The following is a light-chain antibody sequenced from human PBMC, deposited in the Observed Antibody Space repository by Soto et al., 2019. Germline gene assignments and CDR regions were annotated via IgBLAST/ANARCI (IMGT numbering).Light chain of an antibody. V-gene: IGKV3-20*01. Sequence: ETVLTQSPGTLSLSPGERATLSCRASQSVSSSYLAWYQQKPGQAHRLLIYDASRRATGIPDRFSDSGSGTVFTLTISVLEPEDFVVYCFQQYVRSTPSRTFGQGTKGESK. J-gene: IGKJ1*01. CDR2: DAS. CDR1: QSVSSSY. CDR3: QQYVRSTPSRT.